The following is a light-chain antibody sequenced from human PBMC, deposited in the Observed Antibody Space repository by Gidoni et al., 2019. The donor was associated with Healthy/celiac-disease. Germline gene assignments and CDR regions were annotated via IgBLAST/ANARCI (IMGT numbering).Light chain of an antibody. CDR3: QQYNNWPRGT. CDR2: GAS. Sequence: ELVLTQSLATLPVSPGERATLSCRASQSVSSYLAWYQQKPGQAPRLLIYGASTRATGIPARFSGSGSGTEFTLTISSLQSEDFAVYYCQQYNNWPRGTFGQGTKVEIK. CDR1: QSVSSY. J-gene: IGKJ1*01. V-gene: IGKV3-15*01.